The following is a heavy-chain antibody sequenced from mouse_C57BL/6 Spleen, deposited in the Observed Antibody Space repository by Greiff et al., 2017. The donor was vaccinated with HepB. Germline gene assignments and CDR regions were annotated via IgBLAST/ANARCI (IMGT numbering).Heavy chain of an antibody. Sequence: EVMLVESGEGLVKPGGSLKLSCAASGFTFSSYAMSWVRQTPEKRLEWVAYISSGGDYIYYADTVKGRFTISRDNARNTLYLQMSSLKSEDTAMYYCTGGEDGLWYFDVWGTGTTVTVSS. CDR1: GFTFSSYA. D-gene: IGHD2-3*01. J-gene: IGHJ1*03. V-gene: IGHV5-9-1*02. CDR3: TGGEDGLWYFDV. CDR2: ISSGGDYI.